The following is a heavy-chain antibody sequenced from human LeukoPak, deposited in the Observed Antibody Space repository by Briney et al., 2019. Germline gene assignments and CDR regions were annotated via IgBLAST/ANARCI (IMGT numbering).Heavy chain of an antibody. CDR3: ARDQSSGWRHCDY. Sequence: ASVKVSCKASGYTFTNSGISWVRQAPGQGHAWMGWISVYNGDTNYAQKVPGRVTMTTDTSTRTAYPALRGVRSSHPAVYCCARDQSSGWRHCDYWGQGPLVTVS. CDR2: ISVYNGDT. V-gene: IGHV1-18*01. D-gene: IGHD6-19*01. J-gene: IGHJ4*02. CDR1: GYTFTNSG.